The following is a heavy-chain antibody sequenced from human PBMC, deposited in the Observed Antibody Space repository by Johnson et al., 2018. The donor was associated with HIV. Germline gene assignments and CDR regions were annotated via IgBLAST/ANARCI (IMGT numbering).Heavy chain of an antibody. J-gene: IGHJ3*02. CDR1: GFTFSDYY. CDR3: AREGTIHSAFDI. CDR2: ISSSGSTI. V-gene: IGHV3-11*04. D-gene: IGHD2-15*01. Sequence: QVQLVESGGGLVKPGGSLRLSCAASGFTFSDYYMSWIRQAPGKGLEWVSYISSSGSTIYYADSVQGRFTISRDNSSNTLYLQMNSLRVEDTAVYYCAREGTIHSAFDIWGQGTMVTVA.